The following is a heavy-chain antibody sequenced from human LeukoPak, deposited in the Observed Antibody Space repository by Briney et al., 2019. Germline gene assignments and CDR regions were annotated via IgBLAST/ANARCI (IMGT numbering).Heavy chain of an antibody. CDR1: GGSISSYY. CDR2: IYYSGST. Sequence: SETLSLTCTVSGGSISSYYWSWIRQPPGKGLEWIGYIYYSGSTNYNPSLKSRVTISVDTSKNQFSLKLSSVTAADTAVYYCARGPVYYYYGMDVWGQGTTVTVSS. J-gene: IGHJ6*02. CDR3: ARGPVYYYYGMDV. V-gene: IGHV4-59*12.